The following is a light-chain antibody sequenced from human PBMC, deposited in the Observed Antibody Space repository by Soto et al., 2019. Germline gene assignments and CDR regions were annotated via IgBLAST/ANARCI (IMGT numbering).Light chain of an antibody. CDR2: QVS. CDR1: SSDIGGYYY. Sequence: ALTQPASVSGSPGQSITISCTGTSSDIGGYYYVSWYQHHPGKAPKLMIYQVSNRPSGVSNRFSGSKSGNTASLTISGLQAEDEADYYCTSYTSSSTFYVFGTGTKVTVL. CDR3: TSYTSSSTFYV. J-gene: IGLJ1*01. V-gene: IGLV2-14*01.